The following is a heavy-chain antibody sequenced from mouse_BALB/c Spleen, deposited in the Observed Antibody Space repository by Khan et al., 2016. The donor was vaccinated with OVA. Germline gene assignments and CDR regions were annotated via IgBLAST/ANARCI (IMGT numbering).Heavy chain of an antibody. CDR2: IVPGSDST. Sequence: DLVKPGASVKLSCKASGYTFTSYWINWIKQRPGQGLEWIGRIVPGSDSTYYNEMFKGEATLTVDTSSSTAYIQLSSLSSEDSAVYCWTRNMAGKVPLDYWGQGTTLTVSS. D-gene: IGHD1-1*02. CDR3: TRNMAGKVPLDY. J-gene: IGHJ2*01. CDR1: GYTFTSYW. V-gene: IGHV1S41*01.